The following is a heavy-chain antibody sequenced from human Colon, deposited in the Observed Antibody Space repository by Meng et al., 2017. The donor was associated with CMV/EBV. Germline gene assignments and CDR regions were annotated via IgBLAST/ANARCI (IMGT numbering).Heavy chain of an antibody. V-gene: IGHV3-23*01. Sequence: EVKLLESGGGLIQPGGSLRLSCVASGFTFSSHAMSWVRQAPGKGLEWVSTIGGSGGATTYADSVKGRFTISRDNAKNTLYLQMNSLRTEDTAIYYCVGQFAKGGHWGQGTLATFPS. CDR1: GFTFSSHA. CDR3: VGQFAKGGH. CDR2: IGGSGGAT. J-gene: IGHJ4*02. D-gene: IGHD1-26*01.